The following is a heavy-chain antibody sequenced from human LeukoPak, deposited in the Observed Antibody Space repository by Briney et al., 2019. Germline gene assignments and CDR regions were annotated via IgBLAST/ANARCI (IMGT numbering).Heavy chain of an antibody. CDR3: VTELGIGGFDI. CDR2: ISTNVGST. CDR1: GLTFSLYS. J-gene: IGHJ3*02. V-gene: IGHV3-64D*06. Sequence: PGGSLRLSCSASGLTFSLYSMHWVRQAPGKGLDYVSGISTNVGSTYYADSVKGRFTISRENSKNTLYLQMGTLRAEDTSVYYCVTELGIGGFDIWGQGTMVTVSS. D-gene: IGHD7-27*01.